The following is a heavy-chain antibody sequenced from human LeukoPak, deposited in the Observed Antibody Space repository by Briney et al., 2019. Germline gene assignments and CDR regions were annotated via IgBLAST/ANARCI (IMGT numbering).Heavy chain of an antibody. V-gene: IGHV3-21*01. D-gene: IGHD5-12*01. CDR1: GFTFNSYS. CDR2: ISTSSSYI. CDR3: GRDRRYAYSGYGY. J-gene: IGHJ4*02. Sequence: GGSLRLSCAASGFTFNSYSMNLVRQAPGKGLEWVSSISTSSSYIYYADSVKGRFTISRDNAKNSLYLQMNSLRAEDTAVYYCGRDRRYAYSGYGYWGQGSLVTVSS.